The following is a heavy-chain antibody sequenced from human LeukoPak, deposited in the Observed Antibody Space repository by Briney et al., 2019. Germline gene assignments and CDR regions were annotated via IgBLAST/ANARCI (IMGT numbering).Heavy chain of an antibody. D-gene: IGHD5-18*01. CDR3: ARGTAMSFLYYFDY. CDR1: GYTFTSYG. Sequence: EASVKVSFKASGYTFTSYGISWVRQAPGQGLEWMGWISAYNGNTNYAQKLQGRVTITTDTSTSTAYMELRSLRSDDTAVYYCARGTAMSFLYYFDYWGQGTLVTVSS. CDR2: ISAYNGNT. V-gene: IGHV1-18*04. J-gene: IGHJ4*02.